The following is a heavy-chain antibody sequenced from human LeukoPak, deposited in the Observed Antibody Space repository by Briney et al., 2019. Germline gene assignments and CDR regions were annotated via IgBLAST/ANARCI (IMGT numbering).Heavy chain of an antibody. CDR3: ARSGQDGLGYWYFGL. V-gene: IGHV1-69*04. CDR2: IIPILGIA. CDR1: GGTFSSYA. D-gene: IGHD6-19*01. Sequence: GASVKVSCKASGGTFSSYAISWVRQAPGQGLEWMGRIIPILGIANYAQKFQGRVTITADKSTSTAYMELSSLRSEDTAVYYCARSGQDGLGYWYFGLWGRGTLVTVSS. J-gene: IGHJ2*01.